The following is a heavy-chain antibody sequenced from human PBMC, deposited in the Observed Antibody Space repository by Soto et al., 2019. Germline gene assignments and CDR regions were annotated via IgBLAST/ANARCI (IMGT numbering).Heavy chain of an antibody. CDR1: GGSISSNSYY. CDR3: ARNFYCTNGLCEWDTIRIFDY. Sequence: QLQLQESGPGLVKPSETLSLTCTVSGGSISSNSYYWGWIRQPPGKGLEWIGSIFYSGGTYFNPSLKSRVTISVDTSKNQFSLKLSSVTAADTAVYFCARNFYCTNGLCEWDTIRIFDYWGQGTLVTVSS. D-gene: IGHD2-8*01. CDR2: IFYSGGT. V-gene: IGHV4-39*01. J-gene: IGHJ4*02.